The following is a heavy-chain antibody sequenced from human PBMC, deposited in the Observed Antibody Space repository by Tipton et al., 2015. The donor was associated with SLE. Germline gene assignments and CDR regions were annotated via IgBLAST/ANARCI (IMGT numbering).Heavy chain of an antibody. CDR1: GGTFSIYS. CDR2: IIPVLGTS. J-gene: IGHJ6*02. D-gene: IGHD1-1*01. CDR3: ATADDAHGMDV. Sequence: QVQLVQSGAEVKKPGSSVKVSCKASGGTFSIYSINWVRQAPGQGLEWMGRIIPVLGTSIYPQKLQGRVTITADESASTAYMELSSLRSEDTAVYYCATADDAHGMDVWGQGTTVTVSS. V-gene: IGHV1-69*08.